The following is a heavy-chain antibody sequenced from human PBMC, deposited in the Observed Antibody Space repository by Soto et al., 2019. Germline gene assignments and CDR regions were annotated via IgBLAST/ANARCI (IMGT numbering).Heavy chain of an antibody. V-gene: IGHV4-34*01. D-gene: IGHD2-15*01. CDR3: ATAKPNSLATPTKRGRYFRH. J-gene: IGHJ1*01. CDR2: INDSGGT. CDR1: CGSIRGYY. Sequence: QVPLPQWGAGLLMPSETLSLTCAVYCGSIRGYYCSWIRQPQGKGLAWIGEINDSGGTNYNPSLRRRVSLSDDTSKHQFYLPLSVEPYADPAVYHCATAKPNSLATPTKRGRYFRHWGPGTLVTASS.